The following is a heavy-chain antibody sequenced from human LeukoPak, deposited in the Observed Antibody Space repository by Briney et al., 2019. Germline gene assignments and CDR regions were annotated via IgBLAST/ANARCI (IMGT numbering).Heavy chain of an antibody. CDR3: ARPKAQDTNYYDSSGYPRSYYYYGMDV. CDR2: IIPILGIA. V-gene: IGHV1-69*04. D-gene: IGHD3-22*01. Sequence: SVKVSCKASGGTFSSYAISWVRQAPGQGLEWMGRIIPILGIANYAQKFQGRVTITADKSTSTAYMELSSLRSEDTAVYYCARPKAQDTNYYDSSGYPRSYYYYGMDVWGQGTTVTVSS. CDR1: GGTFSSYA. J-gene: IGHJ6*02.